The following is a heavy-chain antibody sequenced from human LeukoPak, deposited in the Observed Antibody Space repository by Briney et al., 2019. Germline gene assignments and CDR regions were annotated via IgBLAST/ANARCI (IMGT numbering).Heavy chain of an antibody. CDR3: AREVYGGPEFDY. Sequence: GASVKVFCKASGYTFTSYYMHWVRQAPGQGLEWMGWINPNSGGTNYAQKFQGRVTMTRDTSISTAYMELSRLRSDDTAVYYCAREVYGGPEFDYWGQGTLVTVSS. J-gene: IGHJ4*02. V-gene: IGHV1-2*02. CDR1: GYTFTSYY. D-gene: IGHD4-23*01. CDR2: INPNSGGT.